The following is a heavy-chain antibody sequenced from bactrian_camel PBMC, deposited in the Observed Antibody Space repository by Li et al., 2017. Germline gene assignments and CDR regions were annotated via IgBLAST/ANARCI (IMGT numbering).Heavy chain of an antibody. J-gene: IGHJ4*01. CDR1: AYTPANVR. CDR2: LASDGSS. D-gene: IGHD6*01. Sequence: VQLVESGGGSVQAGGSLRLSCAFDAYTPANVRMAWFRQAPGKEREGVASLASDGSSIYANSLKGRFSISKDNAKNTLYLQLNSLKNEDTAMYYCVPCHYSWAAFPFWGQGTQVTVS. V-gene: IGHV3S55*01. CDR3: VPCHYSWAAFPF.